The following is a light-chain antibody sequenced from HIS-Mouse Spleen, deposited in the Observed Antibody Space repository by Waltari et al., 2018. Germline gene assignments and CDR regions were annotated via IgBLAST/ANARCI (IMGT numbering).Light chain of an antibody. V-gene: IGLV1-44*01. CDR1: SSNIGSNT. J-gene: IGLJ1*01. CDR2: SNN. CDR3: SSYTSSSLYV. Sequence: QSVLTQPPSASGTPGQRVTISCSGSSSNIGSNTVNWYQQPPGTAPKLLIDSNNQRPSGVSNRFSGSKSGNTASLTISGLQAEDEADYYCSSYTSSSLYVFGTGTKVTVL.